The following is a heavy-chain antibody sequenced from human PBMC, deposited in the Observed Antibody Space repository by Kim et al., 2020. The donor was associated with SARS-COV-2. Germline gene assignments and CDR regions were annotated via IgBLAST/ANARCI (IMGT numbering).Heavy chain of an antibody. CDR2: ISWNSRSI. CDR1: GFTFDDYA. V-gene: IGHV3-9*01. J-gene: IGHJ6*02. D-gene: IGHD3-10*01. CDR3: AKDTLGYYYGSGSYYYYYYGMDV. Sequence: GGSLRLSCAASGFTFDDYAMHWVRQAPGKGLEWVSGISWNSRSIGYADSVKGRFTISRDNAKNSLYLQMNSLRAEDTALYYCAKDTLGYYYGSGSYYYYYYGMDVGGQGTTVTVSS.